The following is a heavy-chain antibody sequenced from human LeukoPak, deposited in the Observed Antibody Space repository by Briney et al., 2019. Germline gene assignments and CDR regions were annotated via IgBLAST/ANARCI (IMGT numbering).Heavy chain of an antibody. D-gene: IGHD1-1*01. CDR1: GFTFSSYS. CDR3: AKAGSSGAFDI. J-gene: IGHJ3*02. Sequence: PGGSLRLSCAASGFTFSSYSMNWVRQAPGKGLEWVSSISSSSSYIYYADSVKGRFTISRDNAKNSLYLQMNSRRAEDTALYYCAKAGSSGAFDIWGQGTMVTVSS. CDR2: ISSSSSYI. V-gene: IGHV3-21*04.